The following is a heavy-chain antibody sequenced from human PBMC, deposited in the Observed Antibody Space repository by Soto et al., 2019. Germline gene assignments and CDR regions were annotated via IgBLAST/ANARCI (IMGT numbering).Heavy chain of an antibody. J-gene: IGHJ6*02. Sequence: SVQVSCKASGGTFSSYAISCVRQPPGQGREWMGGIIPIFGTANYAQKFQGRVTITADESTRTAYMELSSLRAEDTAVYYCARSTDSSSSWYYYYGMDVWGQGTTVTVSS. CDR1: GGTFSSYA. CDR2: IIPIFGTA. D-gene: IGHD6-6*01. CDR3: ARSTDSSSSWYYYYGMDV. V-gene: IGHV1-69*13.